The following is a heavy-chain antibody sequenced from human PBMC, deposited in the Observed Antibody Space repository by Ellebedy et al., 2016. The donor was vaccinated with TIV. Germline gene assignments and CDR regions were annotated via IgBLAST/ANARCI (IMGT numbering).Heavy chain of an antibody. CDR1: GFSFSSHS. V-gene: IGHV3-48*02. D-gene: IGHD6-13*01. Sequence: PGGSLRLSCEAFGFSFSSHSINWVRQSPGKGLEWVSYISSSSSTKYYADSVKGRFTISRDNAKNSLYLQMNSLRDDDTAVYYCARGNSGYSSSWYYYYGMDVWGQGTTVTVSS. CDR3: ARGNSGYSSSWYYYYGMDV. CDR2: ISSSSSTK. J-gene: IGHJ6*02.